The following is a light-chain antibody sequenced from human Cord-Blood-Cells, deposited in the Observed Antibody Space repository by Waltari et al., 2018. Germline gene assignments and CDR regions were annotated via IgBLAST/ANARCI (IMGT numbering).Light chain of an antibody. CDR2: DVS. CDR3: SSYTSSSTVV. Sequence: QSALHQPASVSGSTGLSITISCPGTISDVCGYNSVSWYQQHPGKAPNLMIYDVSNGPSGFSNRFSGSKSGNTASLTISGLQAEDEADYFCSSYTSSSTVVFGGGTKLTVL. CDR1: ISDVCGYNS. J-gene: IGLJ2*01. V-gene: IGLV2-14*01.